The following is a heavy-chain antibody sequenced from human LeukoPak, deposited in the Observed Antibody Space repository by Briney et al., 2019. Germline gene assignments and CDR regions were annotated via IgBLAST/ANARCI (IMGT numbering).Heavy chain of an antibody. CDR2: IKSDGSAT. J-gene: IGHJ4*02. Sequence: GGSLRLSCAASGFTFSSYWMHWIRQAPGKGLVWVSRIKSDGSATTYADSVKGRFTISRDNSKNTLYLQMNSLRAEDTAVYYCAKESDIVVVPAAIDYWGQGTLVTVSS. D-gene: IGHD2-2*01. V-gene: IGHV3-74*03. CDR1: GFTFSSYW. CDR3: AKESDIVVVPAAIDY.